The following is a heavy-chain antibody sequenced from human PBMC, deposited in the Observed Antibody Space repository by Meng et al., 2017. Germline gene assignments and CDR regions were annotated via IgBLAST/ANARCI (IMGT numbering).Heavy chain of an antibody. V-gene: IGHV4-4*02. J-gene: IGHJ2*01. D-gene: IGHD5/OR15-5a*01. CDR2: IYHSGSN. Sequence: GSLTLSCAVSGGSISSSNWWSWVRQPPGKVLEWIGDIYHSGSNNYNPSLKSRVAISLDKSKNQFSLKLSSVSAADTAVYYCSRAVSLLWGSLLGYWYFDLWGRGTLVTVSS. CDR1: GGSISSSNW. CDR3: SRAVSLLWGSLLGYWYFDL.